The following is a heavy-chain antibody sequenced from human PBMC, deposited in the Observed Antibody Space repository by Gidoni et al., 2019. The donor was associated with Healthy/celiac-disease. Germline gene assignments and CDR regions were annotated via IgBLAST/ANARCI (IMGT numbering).Heavy chain of an antibody. CDR3: ARDRTQPFDYGDYKLGFWFDP. J-gene: IGHJ5*02. CDR2: ISSSSSTI. Sequence: EVQLVESGGGLVQPGGSLRLSCAASGFTFSSSSMHWVRQAPGKGLEWVSYISSSSSTIYYADSVKGRFTISRDNAKNSLYLQMNSLRAEDTAVYYCARDRTQPFDYGDYKLGFWFDPWGQGTLVTVSS. V-gene: IGHV3-48*01. CDR1: GFTFSSSS. D-gene: IGHD4-17*01.